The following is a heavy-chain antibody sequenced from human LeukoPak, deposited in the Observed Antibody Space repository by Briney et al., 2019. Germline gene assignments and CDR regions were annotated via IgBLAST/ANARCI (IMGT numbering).Heavy chain of an antibody. CDR1: GDSVSSNSAA. D-gene: IGHD1-7*01. J-gene: IGHJ6*03. Sequence: SQTLSLTCAISGDSVSSNSAAWNWIRQSPSRGLEWLGRTYYRSKWYNDYAVSVKSRITINPDTSKNQFSLQLNSVTPEDTAVYYCARDLGLTGTTSRAPYERENYYYYYMDVWGKGTTVTVSS. V-gene: IGHV6-1*01. CDR2: TYYRSKWYN. CDR3: ARDLGLTGTTSRAPYERENYYYYYMDV.